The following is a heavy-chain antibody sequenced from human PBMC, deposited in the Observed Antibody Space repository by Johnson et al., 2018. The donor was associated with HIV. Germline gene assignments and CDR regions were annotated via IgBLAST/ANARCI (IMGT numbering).Heavy chain of an antibody. CDR2: IGTAGDT. CDR1: GFTFSSYD. V-gene: IGHV3-13*01. CDR3: AKGRAGTTGGDHDAFDI. Sequence: VQLVESGGGVVQPGGSLRLSCAASGFTFSSYDMHWVRQATGKGLEWVSAIGTAGDTYYPGSVKGRFTISRENAKNTLYLQMNSLRAEDTAVYYCAKGRAGTTGGDHDAFDIWGQGTMVTVSS. J-gene: IGHJ3*02. D-gene: IGHD6-19*01.